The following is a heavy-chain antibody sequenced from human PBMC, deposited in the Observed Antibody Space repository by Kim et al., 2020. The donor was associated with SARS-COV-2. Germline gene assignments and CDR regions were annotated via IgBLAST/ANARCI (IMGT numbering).Heavy chain of an antibody. CDR3: AKGVRYFDWLRRENNWFDP. Sequence: ASVKVSCKASGYTFTSYAMHWVRQAPGQRLEWMGWINAGNGNTKYSQKFQGRVTITRDTSASTAYMELSSLRSEDTAVYYCAKGVRYFDWLRRENNWFDPWGQGTLVTVSA. D-gene: IGHD3-9*01. V-gene: IGHV1-3*01. CDR2: INAGNGNT. J-gene: IGHJ5*02. CDR1: GYTFTSYA.